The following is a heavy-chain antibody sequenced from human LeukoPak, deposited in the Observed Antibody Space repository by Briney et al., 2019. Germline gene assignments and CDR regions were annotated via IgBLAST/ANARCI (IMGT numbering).Heavy chain of an antibody. CDR3: ARGIRYSSSSRWFDP. D-gene: IGHD6-6*01. V-gene: IGHV4-34*01. J-gene: IGHJ5*02. Sequence: SETLSLTCAVYGGSFSGYYWSWIRQPPGKGLEWIGEINHSGSTNYNPSLKSRVTISVDTSKNQFSLKLSSVTAADTAVYYCARGIRYSSSSRWFDPWGQGTLVTVSS. CDR2: INHSGST. CDR1: GGSFSGYY.